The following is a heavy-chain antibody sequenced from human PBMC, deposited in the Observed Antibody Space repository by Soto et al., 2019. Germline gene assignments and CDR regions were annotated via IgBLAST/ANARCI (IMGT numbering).Heavy chain of an antibody. CDR3: AIQKGNIEARPADH. Sequence: EVQLSESGGGLVQPGGSLRLSCGGAGFTFSGSAVSWVRQAPGRGLEWDSGISGAGSTEYADSVKGRVGISSDNPKDTVYLYMNSLRHDDTAVYYCAIQKGNIEARPADHWGLGILVTVSS. D-gene: IGHD6-6*01. J-gene: IGHJ4*02. CDR2: ISGAGST. V-gene: IGHV3-23*01. CDR1: GFTFSGSA.